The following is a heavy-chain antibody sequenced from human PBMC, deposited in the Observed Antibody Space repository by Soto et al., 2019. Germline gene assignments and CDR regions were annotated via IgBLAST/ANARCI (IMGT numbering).Heavy chain of an antibody. CDR1: GHTFTSYG. V-gene: IGHV1-18*01. D-gene: IGHD3-3*01. CDR2: ISAYNGNT. Sequence: ASVKVSCKASGHTFTSYGISWVRQAPGQGLEWMGWISAYNGNTNYAQKLQGRVTMTTDTSTSTAYMELRSLRSDDTAVYYCARDHYDFWSGYSYYYYYGMDVWGQGTTVTVSS. CDR3: ARDHYDFWSGYSYYYYYGMDV. J-gene: IGHJ6*02.